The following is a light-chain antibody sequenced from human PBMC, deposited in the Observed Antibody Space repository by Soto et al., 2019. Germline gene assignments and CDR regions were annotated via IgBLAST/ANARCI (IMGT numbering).Light chain of an antibody. J-gene: IGKJ5*01. CDR3: QQRHMWPMT. CDR1: QSVRGL. V-gene: IGKV3-11*01. Sequence: VLTGAPFTLSLSPGDRATLSCRASQSVRGLLAWYQQKPGQAPRLLIYDAYNRATGIPPRFSGSGSGTDFTLTISSLEPEDSAVYYCQQRHMWPMTFGQGTRLEIK. CDR2: DAY.